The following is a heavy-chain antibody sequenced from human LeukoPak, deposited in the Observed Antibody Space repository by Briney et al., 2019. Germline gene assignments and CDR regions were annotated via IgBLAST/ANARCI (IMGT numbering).Heavy chain of an antibody. V-gene: IGHV3-66*02. J-gene: IGHJ4*02. CDR2: IYSGGST. CDR3: ARVTASGGSRHFDY. D-gene: IGHD2-15*01. CDR1: GFTVSSNY. Sequence: GGSLRLSCAASGFTVSSNYMSGVRQDPGKGLEWVSVIYSGGSTYYTDSVKVRFTISRDNSKNTPYLQMNSLRAEGTAVYYCARVTASGGSRHFDYWGQGTLVTVSS.